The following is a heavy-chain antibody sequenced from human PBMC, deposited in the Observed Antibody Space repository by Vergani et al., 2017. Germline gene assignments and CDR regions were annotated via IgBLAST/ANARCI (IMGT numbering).Heavy chain of an antibody. V-gene: IGHV4-4*03. CDR2: ICHTEDT. Sequence: QVQLQESGPGLVKPPGTLSLTCAVSGDSISSNNCWTWVRQPPDKGLEWIGEICHTEDTKYSPSLNSRVTISVDTSKNQFSLKLSSVTAADTAVYYWARGFQYQLLGRYFDYWGQGTLVTVSS. J-gene: IGHJ4*02. D-gene: IGHD2-2*01. CDR1: GDSISSNNC. CDR3: ARGFQYQLLGRYFDY.